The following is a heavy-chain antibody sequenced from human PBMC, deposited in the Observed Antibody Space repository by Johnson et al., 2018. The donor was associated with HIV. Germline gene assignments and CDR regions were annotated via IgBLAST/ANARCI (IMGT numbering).Heavy chain of an antibody. CDR3: AKGIARRTNDAFDI. J-gene: IGHJ3*02. CDR1: GFTFSRYA. Sequence: QVQLVESGGGVVQPGRSLRLSCAASGFTFSRYAMHWVRQAPGKGLEWVAVIWYDGSNKYYADSVKGRFTISRDNSKNTLYLQMNSRRAEDTAVYYCAKGIARRTNDAFDIWGQGTMVTVSS. V-gene: IGHV3-33*06. CDR2: IWYDGSNK. D-gene: IGHD2/OR15-2a*01.